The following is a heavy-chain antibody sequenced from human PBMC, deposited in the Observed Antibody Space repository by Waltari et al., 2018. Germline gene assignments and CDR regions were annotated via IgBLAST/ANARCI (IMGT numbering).Heavy chain of an antibody. CDR2: IYPVDCDT. CDR3: ASVYDFWSGYYD. D-gene: IGHD3-3*01. J-gene: IGHJ4*02. Sequence: EVQLVQSGAEVKKPGESLKISCKGSGYSFTSYWIGWVRQMPGKGLEWMGIIYPVDCDTRYSPSFQGQVTSSAGKSIRTAYRQWSSVRASDTAMYYCASVYDFWSGYYDWGQGTLVTVSS. V-gene: IGHV5-51*01. CDR1: GYSFTSYW.